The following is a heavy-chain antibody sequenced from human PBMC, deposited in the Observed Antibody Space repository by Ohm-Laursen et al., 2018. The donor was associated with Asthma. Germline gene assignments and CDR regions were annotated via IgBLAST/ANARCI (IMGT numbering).Heavy chain of an antibody. J-gene: IGHJ4*02. CDR3: TKGRLSIVGTNFDY. D-gene: IGHD5-12*01. V-gene: IGHV3-9*01. Sequence: RSLRLSCAASGFTFDDYAMHWVRQAPGKGLEWVSGISWNSGSIGYADSVKGRFTISRDNAKNSLYLQMNSLRAEDTALYYCTKGRLSIVGTNFDYWGQGTQVTVSS. CDR1: GFTFDDYA. CDR2: ISWNSGSI.